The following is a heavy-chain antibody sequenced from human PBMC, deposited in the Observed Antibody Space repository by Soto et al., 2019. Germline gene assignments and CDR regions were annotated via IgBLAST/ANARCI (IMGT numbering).Heavy chain of an antibody. CDR1: GFTFSSYA. V-gene: IGHV3-30-3*01. CDR3: ARERCWLAAATAPYYYGMDV. CDR2: ISYDGSNK. J-gene: IGHJ6*02. Sequence: TGGSLRLSCAASGFTFSSYAMHWVRQAPGKGLEWVAVISYDGSNKYYADSVKGRFTISRDNSKNTLYLQMNSLRAEDTAVYYCARERCWLAAATAPYYYGMDVWGQGTTVTVSS. D-gene: IGHD6-13*01.